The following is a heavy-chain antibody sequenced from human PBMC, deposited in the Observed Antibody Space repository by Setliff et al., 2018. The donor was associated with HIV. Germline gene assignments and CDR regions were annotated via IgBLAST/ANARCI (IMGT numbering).Heavy chain of an antibody. D-gene: IGHD6-19*01. V-gene: IGHV3-43*01. Sequence: PGGSLRLSCAASGFRFDDDTMHWVRQAPGKGLEWVSLISWDGYNKYYADSVKGRFTISRDNTNNFLYLQMNSLKIDDTALYYCVREGSVGGRYYYYMNLWGKGPRSPSP. CDR1: GFRFDDDT. CDR2: ISWDGYNK. J-gene: IGHJ6*03. CDR3: VREGSVGGRYYYYMNL.